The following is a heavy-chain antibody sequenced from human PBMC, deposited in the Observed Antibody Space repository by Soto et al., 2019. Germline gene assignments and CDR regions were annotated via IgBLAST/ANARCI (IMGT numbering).Heavy chain of an antibody. D-gene: IGHD3-22*01. V-gene: IGHV1-2*02. CDR1: GYTFTGYY. CDR3: ARGTFDSSGDYFAGWFGP. CDR2: IIPNNGGT. J-gene: IGHJ5*02. Sequence: QVPVVQSGAEVKKPGASVKVSCKASGYTFTGYYMHWVRQAPGQGREWMGWIIPNNGGTKYAQKFQDRVTMTRDTSISTAYMELSRLRSDDTAVYYCARGTFDSSGDYFAGWFGPWGQGTLVTVSS.